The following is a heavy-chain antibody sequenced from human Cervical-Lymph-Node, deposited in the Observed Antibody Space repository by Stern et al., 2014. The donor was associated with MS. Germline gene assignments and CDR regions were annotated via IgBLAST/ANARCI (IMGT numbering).Heavy chain of an antibody. CDR3: AKMRYFDWLSPYYFDY. D-gene: IGHD3-9*01. Sequence: EVQLVESGGGLVQPGRSLRLSCAASGFTFDDYAMHWVRQAPGKGLEWVSGISWNSGSIGYADSVKGRFTISRDNAKNSLYLQMNSLRAEDTALYYCAKMRYFDWLSPYYFDYWGQGTLVTVSS. CDR2: ISWNSGSI. V-gene: IGHV3-9*01. CDR1: GFTFDDYA. J-gene: IGHJ4*02.